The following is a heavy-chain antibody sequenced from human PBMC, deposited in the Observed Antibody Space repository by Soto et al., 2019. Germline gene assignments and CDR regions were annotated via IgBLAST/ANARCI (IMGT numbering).Heavy chain of an antibody. J-gene: IGHJ4*02. CDR3: AKVSWDIVVVVAASSFDD. CDR1: GFTFSSYA. D-gene: IGHD2-15*01. CDR2: ISGSGGST. Sequence: PGGSLRLSCAASGFTFSSYAMSWVRQAPGKGLEWVSAISGSGGSTYYADSVKGRFTISRDNSKNTLYLQMNSLRAEDTAVYYCAKVSWDIVVVVAASSFDDWGQGTSVTVSS. V-gene: IGHV3-23*01.